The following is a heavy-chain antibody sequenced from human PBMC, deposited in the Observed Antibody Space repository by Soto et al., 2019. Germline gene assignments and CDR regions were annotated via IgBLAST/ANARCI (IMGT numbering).Heavy chain of an antibody. CDR1: GGTFSSYA. V-gene: IGHV1-69*12. J-gene: IGHJ4*02. CDR2: IIPIFGTA. D-gene: IGHD6-6*01. CDR3: ARGDSSSSLYYFDY. Sequence: QVQLVQSGAEVKKPGSSVKVSCKASGGTFSSYAISWVRQAPGQGLEWMGGIIPIFGTANYAQKFQGRVTLTADESTSTAYMELSSLRSEDTAVYYCARGDSSSSLYYFDYWGQGTLVTVSS.